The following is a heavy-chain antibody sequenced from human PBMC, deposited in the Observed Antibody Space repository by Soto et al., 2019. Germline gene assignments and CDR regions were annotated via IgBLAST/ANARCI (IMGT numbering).Heavy chain of an antibody. CDR3: ARGGIVGATAVGA. V-gene: IGHV1-69*12. J-gene: IGHJ4*02. CDR1: GGTFSSYA. D-gene: IGHD1-26*01. CDR2: IIPIFGTA. Sequence: QVQLVQSGAEVKKPGSSVKVSCKASGGTFSSYAISWVRQAPGQGLEWMGGIIPIFGTANYAKKFQGRGTISAAECTSTAYMELSSLRSEDTAVYYCARGGIVGATAVGAWGQGTLVTVSS.